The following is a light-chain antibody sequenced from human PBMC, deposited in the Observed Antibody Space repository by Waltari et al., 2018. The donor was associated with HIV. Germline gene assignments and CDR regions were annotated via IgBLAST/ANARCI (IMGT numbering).Light chain of an antibody. J-gene: IGLJ1*01. Sequence: QSALTQPASVSGSPGQSITISCTGTSSDVGSYNLVSWYQQHPGKAPKLMLYEVSKRPSGVSNRFSGSKSGNAASLTISGLQAEDEADYYCCSYAGSADVFGTGTKVTVL. V-gene: IGLV2-23*02. CDR2: EVS. CDR1: SSDVGSYNL. CDR3: CSYAGSADV.